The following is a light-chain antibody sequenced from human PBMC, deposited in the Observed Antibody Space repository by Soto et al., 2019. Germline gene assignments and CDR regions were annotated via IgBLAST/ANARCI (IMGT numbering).Light chain of an antibody. V-gene: IGKV3-20*01. CDR3: QQYGGSPT. CDR2: VAS. Sequence: EIVLTQSPGTLSLSPGERATLSCRASQSVSAGYLAWYQQRPGQAPRLLIYVASNRAPGIPDRFSGSGSGTDFTLTISRLEPEDSAVYYCQQYGGSPTFGQGTKVDIK. CDR1: QSVSAGY. J-gene: IGKJ1*01.